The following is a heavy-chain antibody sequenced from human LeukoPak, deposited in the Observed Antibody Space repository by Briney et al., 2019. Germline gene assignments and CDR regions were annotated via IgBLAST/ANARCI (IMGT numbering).Heavy chain of an antibody. J-gene: IGHJ4*02. CDR1: GGSISSSRYY. CDR3: ARDRFTWWEAPPKYCSGGSCYSPGFSLIDY. CDR2: IYYSGSP. D-gene: IGHD2-15*01. V-gene: IGHV4-39*07. Sequence: SETLSLTCTVSGGSISSSRYYWGWIRKPPGKGLEWIGSIYYSGSPYYHPSLKSRVTISVHTSKNQFSLKLSSVTAADTAVYYCARDRFTWWEAPPKYCSGGSCYSPGFSLIDYWGQGTLVTVSS.